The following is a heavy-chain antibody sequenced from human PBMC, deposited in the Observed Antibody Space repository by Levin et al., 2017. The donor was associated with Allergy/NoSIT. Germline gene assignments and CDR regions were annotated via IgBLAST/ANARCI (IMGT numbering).Heavy chain of an antibody. CDR3: ARGKAGWASDV. CDR2: ISAYNGDT. D-gene: IGHD3-16*01. Sequence: GESLKISCKTSGYSFTSYGISWVRQAPGQGLEWMGWISAYNGDTNYAQKVQGRVTMTTDTSTSTAYMDLRSLRSDDTAIYYCARGKAGWASDVWGQGTMVAVSS. V-gene: IGHV1-18*01. J-gene: IGHJ3*01. CDR1: GYSFTSYG.